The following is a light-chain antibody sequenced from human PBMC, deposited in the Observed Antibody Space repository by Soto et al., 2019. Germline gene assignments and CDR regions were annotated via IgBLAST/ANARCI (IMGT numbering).Light chain of an antibody. Sequence: QSVLTQPPSVSGAPGQRVTISCTGSSSNIGAGYDVHWYQQLPGTAPKLLIYGNSNRPSGVPDRFSGSKSGTSASLAITGLQAEDEADYYCQSYDSSLSGRWVFGTETKLTVL. CDR2: GNS. J-gene: IGLJ1*01. CDR3: QSYDSSLSGRWV. V-gene: IGLV1-40*01. CDR1: SSNIGAGYD.